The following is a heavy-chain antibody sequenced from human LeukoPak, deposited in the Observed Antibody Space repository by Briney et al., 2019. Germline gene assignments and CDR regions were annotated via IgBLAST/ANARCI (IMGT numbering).Heavy chain of an antibody. D-gene: IGHD2-2*02. J-gene: IGHJ4*02. CDR1: GFTFSSYS. CDR3: ARDWAIGYCSSTSCYTEADY. Sequence: KPGGSLRLSCAASGFTFSSYSMNWVRQAPGKGLEWVSSISSSSSYIYYADSVKGRFTISRDNAKNSLYLQMNSLRAEDTAVYYCARDWAIGYCSSTSCYTEADYWGQGTLVTVSS. V-gene: IGHV3-21*01. CDR2: ISSSSSYI.